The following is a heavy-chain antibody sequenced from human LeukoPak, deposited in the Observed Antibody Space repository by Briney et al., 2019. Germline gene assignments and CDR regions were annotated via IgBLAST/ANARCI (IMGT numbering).Heavy chain of an antibody. CDR2: MNPNSGNT. Sequence: ASVKVSCKASGYTFTSYDINWVRQATGQGLEWMGWMNPNSGNTGYAQKFQGRVTITRNTSISTAYMELSRLRSDDTAVYYCARDYSEYSSSAGGYYYYMDVWGKGTTVTVSS. CDR3: ARDYSEYSSSAGGYYYYMDV. V-gene: IGHV1-8*03. CDR1: GYTFTSYD. D-gene: IGHD6-6*01. J-gene: IGHJ6*03.